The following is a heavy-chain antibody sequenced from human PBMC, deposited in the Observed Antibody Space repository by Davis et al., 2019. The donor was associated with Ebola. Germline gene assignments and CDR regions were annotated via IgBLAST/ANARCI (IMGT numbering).Heavy chain of an antibody. CDR1: GYTFTSYG. J-gene: IGHJ6*04. Sequence: ASVKVSCKASGYTFTSYGISWVRQAPGQGLEWMGWISAYNGNTNYAQKLQGRVTMTTDTSTSTAYMELRSLRSDDTAVYYCARLGYGDYVLSYYYGMDVWGKGTTVTVSS. V-gene: IGHV1-18*04. CDR2: ISAYNGNT. D-gene: IGHD4-17*01. CDR3: ARLGYGDYVLSYYYGMDV.